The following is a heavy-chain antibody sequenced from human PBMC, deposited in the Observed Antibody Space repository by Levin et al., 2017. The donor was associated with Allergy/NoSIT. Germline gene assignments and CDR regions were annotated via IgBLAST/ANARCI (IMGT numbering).Heavy chain of an antibody. CDR1: GFTFSTYG. Sequence: PGGSLRLSCTASGFTFSTYGMHWVRQAPGKGLEWLALITSNGDNIFYAASVRGRFTISRDDYKNTLYLQMSSLRPDDTAVYYCAKAAVADWGQGTLVTVSS. CDR3: AKAAVAD. V-gene: IGHV3-30*18. CDR2: ITSNGDNI. J-gene: IGHJ4*02.